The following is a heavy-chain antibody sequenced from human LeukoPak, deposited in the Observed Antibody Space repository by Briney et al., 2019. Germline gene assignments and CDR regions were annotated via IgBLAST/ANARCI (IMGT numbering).Heavy chain of an antibody. J-gene: IGHJ4*02. CDR3: ARGYDFWSY. CDR1: GGSISSGGYS. V-gene: IGHV4-30-2*01. CDR2: IYHSGST. D-gene: IGHD3-3*01. Sequence: PSQTLSLTCAVSGGSISSGGYSWSWIRQPPGKGLEWIGYIYHSGSTYYNPSLKSRVTISVDRSKNQFSLKLSSVTAADTAVYYCARGYDFWSYWGQGTLVTVSS.